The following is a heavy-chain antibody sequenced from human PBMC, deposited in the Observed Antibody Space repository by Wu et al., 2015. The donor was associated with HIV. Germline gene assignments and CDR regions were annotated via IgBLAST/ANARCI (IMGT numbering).Heavy chain of an antibody. CDR2: FSPYTTKT. D-gene: IGHD4/OR15-4a*01. V-gene: IGHV1-8*01. CDR3: ARDAPYGERNL. CDR1: GYTFTSYD. J-gene: IGHJ3*01. Sequence: QVQLVQSGAEVKKPGASVKVSCKASGYTFTSYDINWVRQAPGQGLEWMGWFSPYTTKTNYALKFLGRITMTRNTSISTAYMELKNLTSDDTAVYFCARDAPYGERNLWGPGTLVTISS.